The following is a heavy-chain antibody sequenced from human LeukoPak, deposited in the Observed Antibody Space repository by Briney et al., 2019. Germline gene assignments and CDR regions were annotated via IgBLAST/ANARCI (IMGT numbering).Heavy chain of an antibody. V-gene: IGHV4-59*01. CDR2: IYYSGST. Sequence: SETLSLTCTVSGGSISSYYWSWIRQPPGKGLEWIGYIYYSGSTNYNSSLKSRVIISVDTSKNQFSLKLSPVIAADTAVYYCARVGVDYSGNIIKYYFDYWGQGTLVTVSS. CDR1: GGSISSYY. J-gene: IGHJ4*02. D-gene: IGHD4-23*01. CDR3: ARVGVDYSGNIIKYYFDY.